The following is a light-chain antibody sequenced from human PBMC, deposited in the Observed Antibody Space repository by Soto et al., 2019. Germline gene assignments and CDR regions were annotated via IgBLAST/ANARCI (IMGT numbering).Light chain of an antibody. CDR1: QSISSW. CDR2: KAS. J-gene: IGKJ1*01. Sequence: DIQMTQSPSTLSASVGDRVTITCRASQSISSWLAWYQQKPGKAPKLLIYKASNLESGVPSRFGGSGSGTEFTLTISSLQPDDFATYYCQQYDSDWTFGQGTKVEVK. V-gene: IGKV1-5*03. CDR3: QQYDSDWT.